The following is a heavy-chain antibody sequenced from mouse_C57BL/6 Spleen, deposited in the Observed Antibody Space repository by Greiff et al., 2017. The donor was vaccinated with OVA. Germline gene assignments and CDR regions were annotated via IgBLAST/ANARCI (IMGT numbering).Heavy chain of an antibody. V-gene: IGHV2-9*01. D-gene: IGHD2-2*01. CDR2: IWGGGST. CDR1: GFSLTSYG. Sequence: VQVVESGPGLVAPSQRLSITCTVSGFSLTSYGVDWVRQPPGKGLEWLGVIWGGGSTTYNSALMSILRISNDNSKSQVFLKMNSLQMEDTAMYDCAKRGGYDEEYAMDYWGQGTSVTVSS. CDR3: AKRGGYDEEYAMDY. J-gene: IGHJ4*01.